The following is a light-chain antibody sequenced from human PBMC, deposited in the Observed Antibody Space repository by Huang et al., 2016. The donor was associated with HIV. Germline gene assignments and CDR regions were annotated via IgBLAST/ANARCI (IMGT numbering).Light chain of an antibody. CDR1: QSISTF. CDR3: QQSSSAPLT. Sequence: DIQMTQSPSSLSASVGDRVTITCRASQSISTFFNWYQQRPGTAPKLLIHAASRLQSGVPSIFSGTGSGTHFTLTISSLQPEDFATYYCQQSSSAPLTFGGGTKVEIK. J-gene: IGKJ4*01. CDR2: AAS. V-gene: IGKV1-39*01.